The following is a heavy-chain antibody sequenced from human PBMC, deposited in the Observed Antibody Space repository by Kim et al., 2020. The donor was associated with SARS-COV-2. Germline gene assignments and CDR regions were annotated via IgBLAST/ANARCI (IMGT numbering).Heavy chain of an antibody. Sequence: IANYAQKFQGRVTITADKSTSTAYMELSSLRSEDTAVYYCARGLIAAENYWGQGTLVTVSS. V-gene: IGHV1-69*04. CDR2: IA. D-gene: IGHD6-13*01. CDR3: ARGLIAAENY. J-gene: IGHJ4*02.